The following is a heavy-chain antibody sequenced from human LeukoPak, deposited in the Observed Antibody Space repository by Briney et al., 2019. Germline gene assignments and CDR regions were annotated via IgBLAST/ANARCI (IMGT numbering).Heavy chain of an antibody. Sequence: KPSRSLSLTCTVSSGSIISGYYYWSWIRQPAGKGLEWIGRVYTSGSTNYNPSLKSRVTISVDTSKTQFSLILSSVTAADTAVYYCARHLITVTSGAFDYWGQGTLVTVSS. D-gene: IGHD4-17*01. V-gene: IGHV4-61*02. CDR1: SGSIISGYYY. CDR3: ARHLITVTSGAFDY. J-gene: IGHJ4*02. CDR2: VYTSGST.